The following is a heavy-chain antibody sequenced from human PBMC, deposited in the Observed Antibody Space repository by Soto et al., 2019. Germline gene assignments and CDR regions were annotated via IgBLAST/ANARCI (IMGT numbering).Heavy chain of an antibody. V-gene: IGHV3-33*01. Sequence: QVQLVESGGGVVQPGGSLRLSCAASGFPFSRDGMHWVRQAPGTGLEWLAGIWFDGSNENYVDSVRGRFTISRDNSKNTLYLQMDSLRAEDTAVYYCARDQGWVFDYWGQGTLVTVSS. CDR2: IWFDGSNE. D-gene: IGHD6-19*01. CDR1: GFPFSRDG. CDR3: ARDQGWVFDY. J-gene: IGHJ4*02.